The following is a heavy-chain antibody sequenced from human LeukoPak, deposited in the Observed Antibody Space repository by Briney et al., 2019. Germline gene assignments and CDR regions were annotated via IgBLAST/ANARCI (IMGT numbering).Heavy chain of an antibody. D-gene: IGHD1-26*01. CDR3: AREGAGATHDY. CDR2: IYTSGST. CDR1: VGSISIYY. Sequence: SETLSLTCTVSVGSISIYYWSWIRQPAGKGLEWIRRIYTSGSTNYNPSLKSRVTMSVDTSKNHFSLKLSSVTAADTAVYYCAREGAGATHDYWGQGTLVTVSS. J-gene: IGHJ4*02. V-gene: IGHV4-4*07.